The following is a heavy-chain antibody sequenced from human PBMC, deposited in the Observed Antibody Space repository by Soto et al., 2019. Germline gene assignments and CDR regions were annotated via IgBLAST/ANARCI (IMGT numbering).Heavy chain of an antibody. CDR1: GFSLSTSGVG. V-gene: IGHV2-5*01. J-gene: IGHJ6*02. CDR2: IYWNDDK. CDR3: AREVMRVREVVEYYGMDV. Sequence: SGPTLVNPTQTLTLTCTFSGFSLSTSGVGVGWIRQPPGKALEWLALIYWNDDKRYSPSLKSRLTITKDTSKNQVVLTMTNMEXXXXXXXXCAREVMRVREVVEYYGMDVWGQGTTGTGS. D-gene: IGHD3-22*01.